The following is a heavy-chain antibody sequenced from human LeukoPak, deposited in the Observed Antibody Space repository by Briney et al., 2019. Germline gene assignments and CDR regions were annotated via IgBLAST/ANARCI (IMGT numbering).Heavy chain of an antibody. Sequence: VASAKVSCKASGYTFTSYDINWVRQATGQGLEWMGWMNPNRGNTGYAQKFQGRVTMTRNTSISTAYMELSGLRSEDTDVYYCARAFPRGYSYGYPVFTNYYYMDVWGKGTTVTVSS. CDR3: ARAFPRGYSYGYPVFTNYYYMDV. CDR2: MNPNRGNT. D-gene: IGHD5-18*01. CDR1: GYTFTSYD. V-gene: IGHV1-8*01. J-gene: IGHJ6*03.